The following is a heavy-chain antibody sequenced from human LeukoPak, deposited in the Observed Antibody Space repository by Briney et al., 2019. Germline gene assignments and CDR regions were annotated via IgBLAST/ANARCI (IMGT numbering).Heavy chain of an antibody. CDR1: GFTFSSYG. J-gene: IGHJ4*02. V-gene: IGHV3-73*01. CDR2: IRSKANSYAT. D-gene: IGHD6-6*01. CDR3: TRQDAVSSSSVKDY. Sequence: GGSLRLSCAASGFTFSSYGMHWVRQASGKGLEWVGRIRSKANSYATAYAASVKGRFTISRDDSKNTAYLQMNSLKTEDTAVYYCTRQDAVSSSSVKDYWGQGTLVTVSS.